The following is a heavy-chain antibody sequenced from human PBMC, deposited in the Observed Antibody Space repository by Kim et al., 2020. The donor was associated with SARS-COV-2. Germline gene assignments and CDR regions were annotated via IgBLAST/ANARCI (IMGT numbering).Heavy chain of an antibody. CDR3: ARGYCSGGSCSLGYYYGMDV. D-gene: IGHD2-15*01. CDR2: IIPIFGTA. J-gene: IGHJ6*02. CDR1: GGTFSSYA. V-gene: IGHV1-69*13. Sequence: SVKVSCKASGGTFSSYAISWVRQAPGQGLEWMGGIIPIFGTANYAQKFQGRVTLTADESTSTAYMELSSLRSEDTAVYYCARGYCSGGSCSLGYYYGMDVWGQGTTVTVSS.